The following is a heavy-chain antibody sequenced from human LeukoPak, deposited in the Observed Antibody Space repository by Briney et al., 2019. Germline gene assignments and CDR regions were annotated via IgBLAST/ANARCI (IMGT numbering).Heavy chain of an antibody. J-gene: IGHJ4*02. CDR1: GGSISSYY. D-gene: IGHD3-22*01. Sequence: SETLSLTCTVSGGSISSYYWSWIRQRPGKGLEWFAYIYYSGSTNYNPSLKSRVTISVDTSKNQFSLKLSSVTAADTAVYYCARASYYYDSSGYMFFFDYWGQGTLVTVSS. CDR2: IYYSGST. V-gene: IGHV4-59*01. CDR3: ARASYYYDSSGYMFFFDY.